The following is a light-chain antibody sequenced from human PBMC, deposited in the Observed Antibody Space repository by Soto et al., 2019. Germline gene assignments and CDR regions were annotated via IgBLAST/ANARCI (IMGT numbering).Light chain of an antibody. CDR3: CSYAGSYTLV. J-gene: IGLJ3*02. CDR2: DVT. Sequence: QSALTQPRSVSGSPGQSVTISCAGTSSDVGAYNWVSWYQQHPGKVPKLIIYDVTRRPSGVPDRFSGSKSGNTASLTISGLQAYAEADYYCCSYAGSYTLVFGGGTKVTVL. V-gene: IGLV2-11*01. CDR1: SSDVGAYNW.